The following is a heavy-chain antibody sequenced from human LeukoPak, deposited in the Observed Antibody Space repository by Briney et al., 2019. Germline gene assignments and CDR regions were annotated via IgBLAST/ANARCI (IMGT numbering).Heavy chain of an antibody. D-gene: IGHD3-10*01. J-gene: IGHJ5*02. CDR3: AKDLGITMVRGVLAA. CDR1: GFTFSSYA. CDR2: ISGSGGST. Sequence: GGSLRLSCAASGFTFSSYAMSWVRQAPGKGLEWVSAISGSGGSTYYADSVKGRFTISRDNSKNTLYLQMNSLRAEDTAVYYCAKDLGITMVRGVLAAWGQGTLVTVSS. V-gene: IGHV3-23*01.